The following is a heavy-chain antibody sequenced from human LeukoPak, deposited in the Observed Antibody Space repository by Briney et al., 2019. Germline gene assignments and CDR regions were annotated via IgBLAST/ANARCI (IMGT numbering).Heavy chain of an antibody. J-gene: IGHJ4*02. D-gene: IGHD6-13*01. CDR3: ARDGRLAAAGFDY. CDR2: IIPIFGTA. V-gene: IGHV1-69*05. CDR1: GGTFSSYA. Sequence: ASVKVSCKASGGTFSSYAISWVRQAPGQGLEWMGGIIPIFGTANYAQKFQGRVTITTDESTSTAYMELSSLRSEDTAVYYCARDGRLAAAGFDYWGQGTLVTVSS.